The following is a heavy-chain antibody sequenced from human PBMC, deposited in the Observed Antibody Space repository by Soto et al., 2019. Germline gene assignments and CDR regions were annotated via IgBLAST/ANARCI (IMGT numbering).Heavy chain of an antibody. Sequence: EVQLVESGGGLVQPGGSLRLSCAASGFTFSDYSLNWVRQAPGKGLEWVSYINNISGTIYYAESVKGRFTISRDNGKNSLYLEMNSLRDEDTAVYYCAKDRGASGSYYTFDDWGQGTLVTVSS. V-gene: IGHV3-48*02. CDR3: AKDRGASGSYYTFDD. CDR2: INNISGTI. CDR1: GFTFSDYS. J-gene: IGHJ4*02. D-gene: IGHD3-10*01.